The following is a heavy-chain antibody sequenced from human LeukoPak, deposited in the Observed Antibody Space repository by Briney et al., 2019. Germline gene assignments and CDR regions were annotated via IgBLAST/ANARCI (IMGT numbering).Heavy chain of an antibody. CDR1: GYTFTGYY. V-gene: IGHV1-2*04. D-gene: IGHD2-2*01. Sequence: ASVKVSCKASGYTFTGYYMHWVRQAPGQGLEWMGWINPNSGGTNYAQKFQGWVTMTRDTSISTAYLQWSSLKASDTAIYYCARGRYCSSSSCYAERWFDPWGQGTLVTVSS. CDR2: INPNSGGT. CDR3: ARGRYCSSSSCYAERWFDP. J-gene: IGHJ5*02.